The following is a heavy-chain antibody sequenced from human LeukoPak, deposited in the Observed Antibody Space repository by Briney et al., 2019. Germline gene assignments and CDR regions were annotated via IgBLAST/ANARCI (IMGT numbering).Heavy chain of an antibody. CDR3: ATTYCSGGSCYFNWFDP. CDR1: GYTFTSYG. J-gene: IGHJ5*02. V-gene: IGHV1-18*01. CDR2: ISAYNGNT. D-gene: IGHD2-15*01. Sequence: ASVKVSCKASGYTFTSYGISWVRQAPGQGLEWMGWISAYNGNTNYAQKLQGRVTMTTDTSTSTAYMELRSLRSEDTAVYYCATTYCSGGSCYFNWFDPWGQGTLVTVSS.